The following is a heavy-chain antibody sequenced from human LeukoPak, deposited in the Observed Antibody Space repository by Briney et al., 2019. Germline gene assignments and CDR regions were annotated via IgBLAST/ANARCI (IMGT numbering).Heavy chain of an antibody. J-gene: IGHJ4*02. CDR2: IIPIFGTA. D-gene: IGHD5-18*01. CDR3: ARDPRPFGYSYGIDY. Sequence: ASVKVSCKASGGAFSSYAISWVRQAPGQGLEWMGGIIPIFGTANYAQKFQGRVTITADESTSTAYMELSRLRSEDTAVYYCARDPRPFGYSYGIDYWGQGTLVTVSS. V-gene: IGHV1-69*13. CDR1: GGAFSSYA.